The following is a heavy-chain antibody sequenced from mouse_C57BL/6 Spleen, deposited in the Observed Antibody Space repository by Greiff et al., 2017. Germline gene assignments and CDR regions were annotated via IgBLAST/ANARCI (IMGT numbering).Heavy chain of an antibody. D-gene: IGHD2-4*01. CDR2: IYPSDSET. CDR1: GYTFTSYW. J-gene: IGHJ2*01. V-gene: IGHV1-61*01. Sequence: QVQLKQPGAELVRPGSSVKLSCKASGYTFTSYWMDWVKQRPGQGLEWIGNIYPSDSETHYNPKFKDKATLTVDKSSSTAYMLLSSLTSEDSAVYYCARELRRGYYFDYWGQGTTLTVSS. CDR3: ARELRRGYYFDY.